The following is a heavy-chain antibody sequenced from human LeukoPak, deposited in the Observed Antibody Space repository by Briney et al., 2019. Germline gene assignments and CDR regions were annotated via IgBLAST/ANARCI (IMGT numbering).Heavy chain of an antibody. V-gene: IGHV4-39*01. Sequence: SETLSLTCAVSGGSISGSSYFWGWIRQPPGKGLEWIGSIYYSGNTYYNPSLKSRVTISADTSKNQFSLKLSSVTAADTAVYYCARLKEGIDYWGQGTLVTVSS. CDR1: GGSISGSSYF. CDR3: ARLKEGIDY. CDR2: IYYSGNT. D-gene: IGHD3-10*01. J-gene: IGHJ4*02.